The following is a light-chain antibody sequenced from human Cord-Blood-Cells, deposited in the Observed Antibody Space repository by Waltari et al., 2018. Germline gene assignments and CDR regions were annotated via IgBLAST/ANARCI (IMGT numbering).Light chain of an antibody. CDR2: EVS. CDR1: SSDVGSYNL. CDR3: CSYAGSSTYV. V-gene: IGLV2-23*02. Sequence: QSALTQPASVSGSPGQSITISCTGTSSDVGSYNLVSWYHQHPGKAPKLMIYEVSKRPSGVSHRVSGSKSGNTASRTIAGLQAEDEADYYCCSYAGSSTYVFGTGTKVTVL. J-gene: IGLJ1*01.